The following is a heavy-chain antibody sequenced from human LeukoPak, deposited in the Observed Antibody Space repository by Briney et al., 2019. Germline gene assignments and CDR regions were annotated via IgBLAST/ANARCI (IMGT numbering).Heavy chain of an antibody. Sequence: ASVKVSCKASGYTFTGYYMHWVRQAPGQGLEWMGWINPNSGGTNYAQKFQGRVTMTRDTSISTAYMELSRLRSDDTAVYYCARDSARRITMSHWGQGTLVTVSS. CDR2: INPNSGGT. CDR3: ARDSARRITMSH. J-gene: IGHJ4*02. V-gene: IGHV1-2*02. CDR1: GYTFTGYY. D-gene: IGHD3-22*01.